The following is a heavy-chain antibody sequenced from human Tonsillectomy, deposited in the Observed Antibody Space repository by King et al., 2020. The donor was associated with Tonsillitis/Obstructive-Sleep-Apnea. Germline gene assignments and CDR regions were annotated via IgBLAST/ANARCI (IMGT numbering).Heavy chain of an antibody. CDR1: EFTFNNYA. CDR3: ARVVYETNSHKFDY. CDR2: ISDSGVYT. D-gene: IGHD2-8*02. Sequence: VQLVESGGALVQPGGSLRLSCAASEFTFNNYAMNWVRQAPGKGLEWVSCISDSGVYTYYADSVKGRFTISRDKNMNTVSLQMNSLRVEDTAVYYCARVVYETNSHKFDYWGQGTLVTVSS. V-gene: IGHV3-23*04. J-gene: IGHJ4*02.